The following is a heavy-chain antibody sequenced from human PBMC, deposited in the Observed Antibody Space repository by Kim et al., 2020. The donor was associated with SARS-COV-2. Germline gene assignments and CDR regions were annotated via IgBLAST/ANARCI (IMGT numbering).Heavy chain of an antibody. CDR2: ISWDGGST. V-gene: IGHV3-43*01. CDR3: AKTSSRGYDHVWGSEYYFDY. D-gene: IGHD3-16*01. Sequence: GGSLRLSCAASGFTFDDYTMHWVRQAPGKGLEWVSLISWDGGSTYYADSVKGRFTISRDNSKNSLYLQMNSLRTEDTALYYCAKTSSRGYDHVWGSEYYFDYWGQGTLVTVSS. CDR1: GFTFDDYT. J-gene: IGHJ4*02.